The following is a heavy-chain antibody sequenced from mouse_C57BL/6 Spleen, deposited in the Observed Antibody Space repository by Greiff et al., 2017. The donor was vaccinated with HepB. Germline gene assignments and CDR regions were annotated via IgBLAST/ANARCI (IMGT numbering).Heavy chain of an antibody. CDR1: GFTFSDYG. J-gene: IGHJ4*01. Sequence: EVKLVESGGGLVKPGGSLKLSCAASGFTFSDYGMHWDRQAPEKGLEWVAYISSGSSTIYYADTVKGRFTISRDNAKNTLFLQMTSLRSEDTAMYYCATSTVDLYYYAMDYWGQGTSVTVSS. D-gene: IGHD1-1*01. V-gene: IGHV5-17*01. CDR3: ATSTVDLYYYAMDY. CDR2: ISSGSSTI.